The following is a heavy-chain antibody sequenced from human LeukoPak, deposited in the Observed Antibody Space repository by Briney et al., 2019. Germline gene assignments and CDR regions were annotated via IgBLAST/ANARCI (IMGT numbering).Heavy chain of an antibody. D-gene: IGHD2-21*02. CDR2: IHYSGST. CDR1: GGSISSYY. V-gene: IGHV4-59*01. Sequence: SETLSLTCTVSGGSISSYYWSWIRQPPGKGLEWIGYIHYSGSTNYNPSLKSRVTISVDTSKNQFSLKLSSVTAADTAVYYCARDGSGCYSRLEKTQYFQHWGQGTLVTVSS. CDR3: ARDGSGCYSRLEKTQYFQH. J-gene: IGHJ1*01.